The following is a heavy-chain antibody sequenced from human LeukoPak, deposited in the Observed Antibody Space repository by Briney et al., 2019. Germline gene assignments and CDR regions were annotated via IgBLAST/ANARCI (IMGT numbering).Heavy chain of an antibody. D-gene: IGHD3-22*01. J-gene: IGHJ4*02. CDR3: ARVGDSSGYWWYYFDY. CDR2: ISSSGSTI. V-gene: IGHV3-11*01. Sequence: GGSLRLSCAASGFTSSDYYMSWIRQAPGKGLEWVSYISSSGSTIYYADSVKGRFTISRDNAKNSLYLQMNSLRAEDTAVYYCARVGDSSGYWWYYFDYWGQGTLVTVSS. CDR1: GFTSSDYY.